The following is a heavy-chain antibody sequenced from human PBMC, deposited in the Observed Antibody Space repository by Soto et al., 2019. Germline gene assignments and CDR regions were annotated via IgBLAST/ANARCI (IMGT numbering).Heavy chain of an antibody. CDR3: ARRTLHYYYYMDV. CDR2: IKQDGSRK. CDR1: GFTFSSYW. J-gene: IGHJ6*03. V-gene: IGHV3-7*01. Sequence: GGSLRLSCAASGFTFSSYWMSWVRQAPGKGLEWVANIKQDGSRKYYVDSVKGRFTISRDNAKNSLYLQMNSLRAEDTAVYYCARRTLHYYYYMDVWGKGTTVTVSS.